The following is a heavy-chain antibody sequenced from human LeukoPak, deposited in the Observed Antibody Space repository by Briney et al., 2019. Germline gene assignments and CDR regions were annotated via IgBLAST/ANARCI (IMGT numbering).Heavy chain of an antibody. J-gene: IGHJ4*02. D-gene: IGHD6-19*01. CDR3: ASSSIAVAGSDY. CDR1: GGSFSGYY. CDR2: INHSGST. Sequence: SETLSLTCAVYGGSFSGYYRSWIRQPPGKGLEWIGEINHSGSTNYNPSLKSRVTISVDTSKNQFSLKLSSVTAADTAVYYCASSSIAVAGSDYWGQGTLVTVSS. V-gene: IGHV4-34*01.